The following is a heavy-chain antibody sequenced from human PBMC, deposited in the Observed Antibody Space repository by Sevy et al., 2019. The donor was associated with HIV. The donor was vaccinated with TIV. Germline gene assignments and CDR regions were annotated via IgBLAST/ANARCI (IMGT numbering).Heavy chain of an antibody. J-gene: IGHJ4*02. D-gene: IGHD1-1*01. CDR1: GFTFNHAW. Sequence: GGSLRLSCAASGFTFNHAWMSWVRQAPGKGLEWVGRIRSKPDGGTTDFAAPVKGRFTMSRDDSKYRLYLQMNSLKSEDTAMYYCATASGTYWGQGTLVTVSS. V-gene: IGHV3-15*01. CDR2: IRSKPDGGTT. CDR3: ATASGTY.